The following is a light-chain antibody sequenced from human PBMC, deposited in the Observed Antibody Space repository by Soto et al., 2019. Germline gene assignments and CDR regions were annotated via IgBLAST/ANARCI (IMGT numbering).Light chain of an antibody. Sequence: QSALTQPPSASGSPGQSVAISCTGSSSDVGGYSYVSWYQQHPGKAPKLMIYEVNKRPSGVPDRFSGSKSGNTASLTVSGLQAEDEADYYCSSYARNRDILFGGGTKLTAL. V-gene: IGLV2-8*01. CDR3: SSYARNRDIL. CDR1: SSDVGGYSY. J-gene: IGLJ3*02. CDR2: EVN.